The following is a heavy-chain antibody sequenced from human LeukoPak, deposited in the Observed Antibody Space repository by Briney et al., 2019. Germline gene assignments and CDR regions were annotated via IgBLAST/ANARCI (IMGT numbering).Heavy chain of an antibody. CDR3: ARGPQWRGDYYYMDV. J-gene: IGHJ6*03. D-gene: IGHD6-19*01. V-gene: IGHV1-8*01. Sequence: ASVKVSCKASGYSFTNFEINWVRQATGQGLEWMGWMNPNSGNKGYAQKFQGRVTMTMNTSITTAYMELSSLRSEETAVYYCARGPQWRGDYYYMDVWGRGTTVTVSS. CDR1: GYSFTNFE. CDR2: MNPNSGNK.